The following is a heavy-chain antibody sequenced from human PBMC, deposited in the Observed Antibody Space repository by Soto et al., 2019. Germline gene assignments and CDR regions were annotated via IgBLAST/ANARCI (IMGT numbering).Heavy chain of an antibody. D-gene: IGHD6-13*01. CDR3: ARARAAAGRRFEIDY. Sequence: GGSLRLSCAASGFTFSSYDMHWVRQATGKGLEWVSAIGTAGDTYYPGSVKGRFTISRENAKNSLYLQMNSLRAGDTAVYYCARARAAAGRRFEIDYWGQGTLVTV. J-gene: IGHJ4*02. CDR1: GFTFSSYD. CDR2: IGTAGDT. V-gene: IGHV3-13*04.